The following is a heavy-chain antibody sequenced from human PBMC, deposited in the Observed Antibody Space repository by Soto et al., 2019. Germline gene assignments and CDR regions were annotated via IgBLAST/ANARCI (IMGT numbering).Heavy chain of an antibody. V-gene: IGHV3-23*01. CDR1: GFTFSSYA. J-gene: IGHJ4*02. CDR2: ISGSGSTI. CDR3: AKVFYYYDSSGYYYFDY. Sequence: GGSLRLSCAASGFTFSSYAVSWVRQAPGKGPEGISSISGSGSTIYYADSVKGRFTISRDNSKSTLYLQMSSMRAEDKAVYYCAKVFYYYDSSGYYYFDYWGQGTLVTVSS. D-gene: IGHD3-22*01.